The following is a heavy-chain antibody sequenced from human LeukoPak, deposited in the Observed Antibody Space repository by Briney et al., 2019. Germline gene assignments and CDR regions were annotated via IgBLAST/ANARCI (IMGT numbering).Heavy chain of an antibody. CDR2: ISSSSSYI. J-gene: IGHJ6*02. CDR1: GFTFSSYS. CDR3: AKDLLPRSIAVAGTHYGMDV. Sequence: GGSLRLSCAASGFTFSSYSMNWVRQAPGKGLEWVSSISSSSSYIYYADSVKGRFTISRDNAKNSLYLQMNSLRAEDTALYYCAKDLLPRSIAVAGTHYGMDVWGQGTTVTVSS. V-gene: IGHV3-21*04. D-gene: IGHD6-19*01.